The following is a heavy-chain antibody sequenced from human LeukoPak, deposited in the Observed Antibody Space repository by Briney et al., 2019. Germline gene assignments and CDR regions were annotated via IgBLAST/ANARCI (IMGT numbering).Heavy chain of an antibody. J-gene: IGHJ6*02. V-gene: IGHV3-7*01. CDR3: ARNIYDFWSGYPGYYYYYGMDV. CDR1: GFTFSNAY. CDR2: IKQDGSEK. D-gene: IGHD3-3*01. Sequence: GGSLRLSCAASGFTFSNAYMNWVRQAPGKGLEWVANIKQDGSEKYYVDSVKGRFTISRDNAKNSLYLQMNSLRAEDTAVYYCARNIYDFWSGYPGYYYYYGMDVWGQGTMVTVSS.